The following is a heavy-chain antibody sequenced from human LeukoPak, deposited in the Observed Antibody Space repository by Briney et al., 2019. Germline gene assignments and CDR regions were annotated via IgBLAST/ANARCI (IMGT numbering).Heavy chain of an antibody. CDR2: IKHSGST. V-gene: IGHV4-34*01. J-gene: IGHJ6*04. Sequence: SETLSLTCAVYGGSFSGYYWSWIRQPPGKGLEWIGEIKHSGSTNYNPSLKSRVTISVDTSKNQFSLKLSSVTAADTAVYYCARRYYYGSGTGVWGKGTTVTVSS. CDR1: GGSFSGYY. CDR3: ARRYYYGSGTGV. D-gene: IGHD3-10*01.